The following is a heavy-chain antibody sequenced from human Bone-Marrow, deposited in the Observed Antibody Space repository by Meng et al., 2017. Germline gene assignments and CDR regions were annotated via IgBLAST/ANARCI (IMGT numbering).Heavy chain of an antibody. CDR2: IIPIFGTA. V-gene: IGHV1-69*06. Sequence: SVKVSCKASGGTFSSYAISWVRQAPGQGLEWMGGIIPIFGTANYARKFQGRVTITADKSTSTAYMELSSLRSEDTAVYYCARELYVGAFDIWGQGTMVTVSS. J-gene: IGHJ3*02. CDR3: ARELYVGAFDI. D-gene: IGHD2/OR15-2a*01. CDR1: GGTFSSYA.